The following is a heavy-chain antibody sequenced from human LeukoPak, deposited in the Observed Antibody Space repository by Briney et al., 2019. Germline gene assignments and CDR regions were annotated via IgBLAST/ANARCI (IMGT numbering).Heavy chain of an antibody. CDR2: IYYSGST. V-gene: IGHV4-59*01. Sequence: PSETLSLTCTVSGGSISSYYWSWIRQPPGKGLEWIGYIYYSGSTNYNPSLKSRVTISVDTSKNQFSLKLSSVTAADTAVYYCARQQGAAGPPDYYMDVWGKGTTVTVSS. D-gene: IGHD6-13*01. CDR1: GGSISSYY. J-gene: IGHJ6*03. CDR3: ARQQGAAGPPDYYMDV.